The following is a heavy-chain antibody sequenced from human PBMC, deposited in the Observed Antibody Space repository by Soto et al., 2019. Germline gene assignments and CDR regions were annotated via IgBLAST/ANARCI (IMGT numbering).Heavy chain of an antibody. V-gene: IGHV1-69*01. D-gene: IGHD2-15*01. CDR2: IIPIFGTA. Sequence: QVQLVQSGAEVKKPGSSVKVSCKASGGTFSSYAISWVRQAPGQGLEWMGGIIPIFGTANYAQKFQGRVTITADESTSTAYMERSSLRSEDTAVYYCARDHVGAASPLVWFDPWGQGTLVTVSS. CDR1: GGTFSSYA. CDR3: ARDHVGAASPLVWFDP. J-gene: IGHJ5*02.